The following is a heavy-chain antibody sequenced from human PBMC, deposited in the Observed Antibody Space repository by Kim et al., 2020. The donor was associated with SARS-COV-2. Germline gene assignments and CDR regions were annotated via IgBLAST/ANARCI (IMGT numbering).Heavy chain of an antibody. J-gene: IGHJ4*02. Sequence: SVKGRFTISRDNAKNSLYLQMNSLRDEDTAVYYCAREGLAVAGRRYYFDYWGQGTLVTVSS. V-gene: IGHV3-48*02. D-gene: IGHD6-19*01. CDR3: AREGLAVAGRRYYFDY.